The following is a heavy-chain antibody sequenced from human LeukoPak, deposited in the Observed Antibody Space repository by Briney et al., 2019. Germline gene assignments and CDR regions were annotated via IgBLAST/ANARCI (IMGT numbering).Heavy chain of an antibody. V-gene: IGHV4-39*07. J-gene: IGHJ5*02. CDR1: GGSIRSRSNY. D-gene: IGHD3-10*01. Sequence: PSETLSLTCTVSGGSIRSRSNYWGWTRQPPGKGLEWIGEINHSGSTNYNPSLKSRVTISVDTSKNQFSLKLSSVTAADTAVYYCACGSGSYYLPWFDPWGQGTLVTVSS. CDR3: ACGSGSYYLPWFDP. CDR2: INHSGST.